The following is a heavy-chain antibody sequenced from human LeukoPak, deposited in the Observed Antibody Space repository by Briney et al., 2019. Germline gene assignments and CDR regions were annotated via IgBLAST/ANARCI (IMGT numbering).Heavy chain of an antibody. CDR3: VSGNDPDSTWENYRLDAFDI. J-gene: IGHJ3*02. V-gene: IGHV3-21*01. CDR1: GYTFSHYS. CDR2: ISSTSDHI. D-gene: IGHD3-16*02. Sequence: GGSLRLSCAASGYTFSHYSVNWVRQAPGKGVGWVSSISSTSDHIYYADTVKGRFTISRDNTKSSLYLQMNSLRAEDTAVYYCVSGNDPDSTWENYRLDAFDIWGQGTTVIVSS.